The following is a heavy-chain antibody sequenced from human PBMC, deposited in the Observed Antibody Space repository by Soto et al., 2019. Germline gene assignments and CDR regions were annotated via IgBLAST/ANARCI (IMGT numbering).Heavy chain of an antibody. CDR3: ARDRLFDY. CDR2: ISYDGSNK. J-gene: IGHJ4*02. Sequence: PGGSLRLSCAAPGFTFSSYAMHWVRQAPGKGLEWVAVISYDGSNKYYADSVKGRFTISRDNSKNTLYLQMNSLRAEDMAVYYCARDRLFDYWGQGTLVTVSS. CDR1: GFTFSSYA. V-gene: IGHV3-30-3*01.